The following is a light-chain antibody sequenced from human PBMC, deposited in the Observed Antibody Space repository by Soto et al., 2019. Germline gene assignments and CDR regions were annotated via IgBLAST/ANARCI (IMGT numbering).Light chain of an antibody. Sequence: DIQMTQSPSSLSASVGDRISITCRASQTISGYLNWYQHKPGEAPKLLIYATSSLHSGVPLRFSGSGSGTDFTLTISSLKPEDFATYYCQQSYNVPRTFGQGTKVEIK. CDR2: ATS. J-gene: IGKJ1*01. V-gene: IGKV1-39*01. CDR3: QQSYNVPRT. CDR1: QTISGY.